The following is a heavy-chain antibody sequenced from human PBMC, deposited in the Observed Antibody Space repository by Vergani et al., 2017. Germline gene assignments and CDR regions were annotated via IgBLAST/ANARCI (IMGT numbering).Heavy chain of an antibody. J-gene: IGHJ4*02. V-gene: IGHV3-30*02. CDR2: IRYDGSNK. CDR3: AKDRAHYYDSSGYPPRD. Sequence: QVQLVESGGGVVQPGGSLRLSCAASGFTFSSYGMHWVRQAPGKGLEWVAFIRYDGSNKYYADSVKGRFTISRDNSKNTLYLQMNSLRAEDTAVYYCAKDRAHYYDSSGYPPRDWGQGTLVTVSS. CDR1: GFTFSSYG. D-gene: IGHD3-22*01.